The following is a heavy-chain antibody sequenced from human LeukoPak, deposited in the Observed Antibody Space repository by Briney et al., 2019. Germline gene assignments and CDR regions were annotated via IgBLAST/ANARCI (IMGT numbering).Heavy chain of an antibody. Sequence: ASVKVSCKASGGTFSSYAISWVRQAPGQGLERMGWISAYSGNTDYAQKLQGRVTMTTDTSTNTAYMELRSLRSDDTAVYYCGLMVRGVIMGIDYWGQGTLVTVSS. J-gene: IGHJ4*02. CDR1: GGTFSSYA. V-gene: IGHV1-18*01. CDR2: ISAYSGNT. D-gene: IGHD3-10*01. CDR3: GLMVRGVIMGIDY.